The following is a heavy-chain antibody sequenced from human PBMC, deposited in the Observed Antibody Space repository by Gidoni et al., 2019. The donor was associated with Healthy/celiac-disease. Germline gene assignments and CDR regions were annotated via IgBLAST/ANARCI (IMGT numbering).Heavy chain of an antibody. D-gene: IGHD3-22*01. V-gene: IGHV4-61*02. CDR1: GGSISSGSYY. CDR3: ARWGPTYYYDSFDL. CDR2: IYTSGST. Sequence: QVQLQESGPGLVKPSQTLSLTCTVSGGSISSGSYYWSWIRQPAGKGLEWIGRIYTSGSTNYNPSLKSRVTISVDTSKNQFSLKLSSVTAADTAVYYGARWGPTYYYDSFDLWGRGTLVTVSS. J-gene: IGHJ2*01.